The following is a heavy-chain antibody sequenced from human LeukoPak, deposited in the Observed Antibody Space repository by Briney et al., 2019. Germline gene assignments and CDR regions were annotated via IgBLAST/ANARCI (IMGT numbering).Heavy chain of an antibody. Sequence: PSETLSLTCAVYGGSFSGYYWSWLRQPPGKGLEWIGEINHSGSTNYNPSLKSRVTISVDTSKNQFSLKLSSVTAADTAVYYCARLGYYYGSGSYYSPPDYRGQGTLVTVSS. V-gene: IGHV4-34*01. CDR1: GGSFSGYY. J-gene: IGHJ4*02. CDR3: ARLGYYYGSGSYYSPPDY. D-gene: IGHD3-10*01. CDR2: INHSGST.